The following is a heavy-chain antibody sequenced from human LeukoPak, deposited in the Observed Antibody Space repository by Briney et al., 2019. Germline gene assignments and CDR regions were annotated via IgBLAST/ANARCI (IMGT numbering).Heavy chain of an antibody. D-gene: IGHD5-24*01. CDR1: GFTFSNYG. CDR3: AKDPRDGYHKGEDY. Sequence: GGSLRLSCAASGFTFSNYGMHWVRQAPGKGLEWVAFASYDGSDKDYADSVKGRFTISRDNSKNTLYLQMNSLRAEDTAMYYCAKDPRDGYHKGEDYWGQGTLVTVSS. J-gene: IGHJ4*02. CDR2: ASYDGSDK. V-gene: IGHV3-30*18.